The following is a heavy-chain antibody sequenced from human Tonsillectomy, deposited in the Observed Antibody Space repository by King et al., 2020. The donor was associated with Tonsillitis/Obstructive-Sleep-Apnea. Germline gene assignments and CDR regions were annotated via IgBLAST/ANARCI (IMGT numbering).Heavy chain of an antibody. Sequence: QLVQSGAEVKKPGASVKVSCKASGYTFTSYGISWVRQAPGQGLEWMGWISAYTVNTNYAQKLQGRVTMTTDTSTSTAYMELRSLRSDDTAVYYCARADIQLWSYYFDYWGQGTLVTVSS. J-gene: IGHJ4*02. CDR3: ARADIQLWSYYFDY. D-gene: IGHD5-18*01. CDR2: ISAYTVNT. CDR1: GYTFTSYG. V-gene: IGHV1-18*01.